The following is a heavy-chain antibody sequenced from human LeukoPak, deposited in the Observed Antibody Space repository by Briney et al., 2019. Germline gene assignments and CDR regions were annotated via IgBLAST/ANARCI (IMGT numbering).Heavy chain of an antibody. CDR2: ISSSSSYT. Sequence: GGSLRLSCAASGFTFSDYYMSWIRQAPGKGLEWVSCISSSSSYTNYADSVKGRFTISRDNAKNSLYLQMNSLRAEDTAVYYCARDRGYSYGFGGWGQGTLVTVSS. CDR3: ARDRGYSYGFGG. J-gene: IGHJ4*02. CDR1: GFTFSDYY. V-gene: IGHV3-11*06. D-gene: IGHD5-18*01.